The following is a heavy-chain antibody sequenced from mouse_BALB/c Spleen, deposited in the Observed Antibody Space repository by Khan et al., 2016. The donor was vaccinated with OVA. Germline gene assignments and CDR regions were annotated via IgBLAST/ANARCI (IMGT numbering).Heavy chain of an antibody. CDR3: ARMIITTDYYAMDY. D-gene: IGHD1-1*01. CDR1: GYSFTDYN. V-gene: IGHV1S135*01. J-gene: IGHJ4*01. CDR2: IDPYTGGT. Sequence: EVQLQQSGPELVKPGASVKVSCKASGYSFTDYNMYWVKQSHGKSLEWIGYIDPYTGGTTYNQKFKGKATLTVDKSSSTAFMHLNSLTSEDCAVDFCARMIITTDYYAMDYWGQGTSVTVSS.